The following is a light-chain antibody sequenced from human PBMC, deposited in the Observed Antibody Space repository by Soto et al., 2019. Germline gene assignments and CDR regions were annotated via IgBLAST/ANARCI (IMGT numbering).Light chain of an antibody. V-gene: IGLV6-57*02. CDR3: QSYDSSSHVV. J-gene: IGLJ2*01. CDR2: EDN. CDR1: SGSIASNY. Sequence: NFMLTQPHSVSEYPGKTVTISCTGSSGSIASNYVQWYQQRPGSGPTTVIYEDNQRPSGVPDRFSGSIDSSSNSASLTISGLKTEDEADYYCQSYDSSSHVVFGGGTKLTVL.